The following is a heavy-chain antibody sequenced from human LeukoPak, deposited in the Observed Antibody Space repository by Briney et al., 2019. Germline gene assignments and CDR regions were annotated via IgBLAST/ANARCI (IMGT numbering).Heavy chain of an antibody. V-gene: IGHV4-59*01. D-gene: IGHD3-22*01. J-gene: IGHJ4*02. Sequence: SETLSLTCTVSGGSISSYYWNWIRQPPGKGLEWIGDIYYSGSNNYNPPLKSRVTMSVDTSKNQFSLKLSSVTAADTAVYYCARSGLDFYDSSGYFEDWGQGTLVTVSS. CDR3: ARSGLDFYDSSGYFED. CDR1: GGSISSYY. CDR2: IYYSGSN.